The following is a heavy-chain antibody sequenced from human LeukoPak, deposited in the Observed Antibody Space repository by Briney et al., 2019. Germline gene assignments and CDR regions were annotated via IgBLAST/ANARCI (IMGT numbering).Heavy chain of an antibody. CDR1: GLTVSNNY. J-gene: IGHJ4*02. D-gene: IGHD1-26*01. Sequence: GGSLRLSCEASGLTVSNNYMSWVRKAPGKGLEWVSVIYGGGNTYYADSVRGRFTISRDNSKNTLYLQVNSLRAEDTAVYYCARPPGGALGDYWGQGTLVTVSS. CDR3: ARPPGGALGDY. V-gene: IGHV3-53*01. CDR2: IYGGGNT.